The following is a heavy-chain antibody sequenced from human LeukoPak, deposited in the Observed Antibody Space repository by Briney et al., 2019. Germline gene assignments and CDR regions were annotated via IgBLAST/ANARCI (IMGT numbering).Heavy chain of an antibody. D-gene: IGHD5-24*01. V-gene: IGHV5-51*01. CDR2: IYPGDSDT. J-gene: IGHJ4*02. CDR1: GYSFTSYW. CDR3: ARRRDGYNKLGEFDY. Sequence: GESLKISCKGSGYSFTSYWIGWVRQMPGKGLEWMGIIYPGDSDTRYSPSFQGQVTISADKSIGTAYLQWSSLKASDTATYYCARRRDGYNKLGEFDYWGQGTLVTVSS.